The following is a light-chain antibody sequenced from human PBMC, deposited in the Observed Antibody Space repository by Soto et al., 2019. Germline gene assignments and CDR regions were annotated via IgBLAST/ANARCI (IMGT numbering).Light chain of an antibody. CDR1: QSVSTN. J-gene: IGKJ4*01. V-gene: IGKV3-15*01. CDR3: QQYNNWPLT. Sequence: ETVMTQSPATLSVSPGERATLSCRASQSVSTNLAWYQQKPGQAPRLLIYGTSTRATGIPARFSGSGSGTEFTLTISSLKSEDFSVYSCQQYNNWPLTFGGGTRVEIK. CDR2: GTS.